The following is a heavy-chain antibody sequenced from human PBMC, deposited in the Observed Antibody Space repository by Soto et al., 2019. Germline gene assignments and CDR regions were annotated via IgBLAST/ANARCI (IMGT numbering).Heavy chain of an antibody. CDR2: ISDSGGTV. Sequence: GSLRLSYAASGFTFSSYEMNWVRQAPGQGLEWVSYISDSGGTVYYADSVKGRFTVSRDNAQNSVYLQMNSLRTEDTAVYYCARDLLHYDFWSGYSAYFYYGMDVWGPGTTVTVSS. J-gene: IGHJ6*02. CDR1: GFTFSSYE. CDR3: ARDLLHYDFWSGYSAYFYYGMDV. D-gene: IGHD3-3*01. V-gene: IGHV3-48*03.